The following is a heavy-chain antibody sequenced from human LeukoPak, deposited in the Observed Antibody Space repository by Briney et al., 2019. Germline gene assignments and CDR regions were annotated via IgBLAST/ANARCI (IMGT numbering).Heavy chain of an antibody. CDR2: ISYDGSRK. V-gene: IGHV3-30*04. CDR3: ATAPLYGSSWYFRGYFDD. J-gene: IGHJ4*02. CDR1: GFTFTSFA. Sequence: GGSLRLSCAASGFTFTSFAMSWGRQAPGKGLEWVAVISYDGSRKDYTDSVNGRFTISRDNSKNTLYLQMNSLRAEDTAVYYCATAPLYGSSWYFRGYFDDWGQGTLVTVSS. D-gene: IGHD6-13*01.